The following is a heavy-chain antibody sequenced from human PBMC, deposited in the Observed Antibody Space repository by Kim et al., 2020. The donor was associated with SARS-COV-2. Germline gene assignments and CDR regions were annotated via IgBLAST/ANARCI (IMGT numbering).Heavy chain of an antibody. CDR3: TRENYMIVGEDYYYGMDV. Sequence: GGSLRLSCTGSGFTFGDYAMSWVRQAPGKGLEWVGFIRRKVYGGTTEYAASVKGRFTISRDDSKSIAYLQMNSLKTEDTALYYCTRENYMIVGEDYYYGMDVWGQGTTVTVSS. V-gene: IGHV3-49*04. CDR1: GFTFGDYA. J-gene: IGHJ6*02. D-gene: IGHD3-22*01. CDR2: IRRKVYGGTT.